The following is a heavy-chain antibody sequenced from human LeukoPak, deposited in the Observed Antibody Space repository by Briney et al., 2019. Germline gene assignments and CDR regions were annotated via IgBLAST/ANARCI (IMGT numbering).Heavy chain of an antibody. V-gene: IGHV3-30*18. Sequence: GGSLRLSCAASGFTFSSYGMHWVRQAPGKGLEWVAVISYDGSNKYYADSVKGRFTISSDNSKNTLYLQMNSLRAEDTAVYYCAKDSDYYGSGREYFDYWGQGTLVTVSS. CDR1: GFTFSSYG. CDR3: AKDSDYYGSGREYFDY. CDR2: ISYDGSNK. J-gene: IGHJ4*02. D-gene: IGHD3-10*01.